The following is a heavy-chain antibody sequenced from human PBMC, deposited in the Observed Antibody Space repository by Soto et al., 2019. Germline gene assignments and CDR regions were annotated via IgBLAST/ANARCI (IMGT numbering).Heavy chain of an antibody. Sequence: GGSLRLSCAASGCTCSGHTINWVRQAPGKGLEWVSSVSRSSSYIYYADSVKGRFTVSRDDAEKSLYLQMNSLRAEDTAIYYCARGKGFEGSGYAFFASWGQGTQVPVSS. CDR3: ARGKGFEGSGYAFFAS. J-gene: IGHJ4*02. D-gene: IGHD3-10*01. CDR2: VSRSSSYI. CDR1: GCTCSGHT. V-gene: IGHV3-21*01.